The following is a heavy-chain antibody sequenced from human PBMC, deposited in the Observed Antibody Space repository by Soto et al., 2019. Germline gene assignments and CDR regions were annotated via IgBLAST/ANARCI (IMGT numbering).Heavy chain of an antibody. CDR1: GFNFKSSE. J-gene: IGHJ6*02. D-gene: IGHD3-9*01. V-gene: IGHV3-48*03. CDR3: ARRAHIYYDALTGYEEAGMDV. CDR2: ISVSGRTI. Sequence: VELVESGGDLVQPGGSLTLACAATGFNFKSSEMNWVRQAPGKGLEWISYISVSGRTIYYAYSVKGRVNISRDNGKNLVLWKMNSLRAEYTAIYYCARRAHIYYDALTGYEEAGMDVWGQGTTVTVSS.